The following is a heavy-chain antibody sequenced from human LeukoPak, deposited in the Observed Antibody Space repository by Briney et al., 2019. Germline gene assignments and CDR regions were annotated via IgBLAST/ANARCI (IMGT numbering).Heavy chain of an antibody. D-gene: IGHD6-13*01. CDR2: IYSGGRT. V-gene: IGHV3-53*01. CDR3: ARPWSSSGNQEAFNYYYGMDV. CDR1: GFTVSSNY. J-gene: IGHJ6*02. Sequence: GGSLRLSCAASGFTVSSNYMSWVRQAPGKGLQWVSVIYSGGRTYYADSVKGRFTISRDNSKNTLYLQMNSLRAEDTAVYYCARPWSSSGNQEAFNYYYGMDVWGQGTTVTVSS.